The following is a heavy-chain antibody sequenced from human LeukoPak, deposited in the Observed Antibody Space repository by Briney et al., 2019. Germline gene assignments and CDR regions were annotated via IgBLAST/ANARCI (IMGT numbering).Heavy chain of an antibody. D-gene: IGHD6-19*01. Sequence: PSETLSLTCTVSGGSISSYYWSWIRQPPGKGLEWIGYIYYSGSTNYNPSLKSRVTISVDTSKNQFSLKLSYVTAADTAVYFCARGGWYYGSWGQGIQVTVSS. CDR3: ARGGWYYGS. J-gene: IGHJ4*02. CDR2: IYYSGST. CDR1: GGSISSYY. V-gene: IGHV4-59*01.